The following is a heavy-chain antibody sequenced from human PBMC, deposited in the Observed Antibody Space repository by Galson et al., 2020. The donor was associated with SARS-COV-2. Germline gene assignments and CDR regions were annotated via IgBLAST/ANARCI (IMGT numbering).Heavy chain of an antibody. J-gene: IGHJ4*02. CDR2: ISYDGSNK. CDR3: AKDLDVKGYCSGGSCSTLDY. CDR1: GFTFSDYG. Sequence: GGSLRLSCGASGFTFSDYGIHWVRQAPGKGLEWVALISYDGSNKYYADSVKGRFTISRDNSKNTLYLQMNSLRAEDTAVYYCAKDLDVKGYCSGGSCSTLDYWGRGTLVTVSS. V-gene: IGHV3-30*18. D-gene: IGHD2-15*01.